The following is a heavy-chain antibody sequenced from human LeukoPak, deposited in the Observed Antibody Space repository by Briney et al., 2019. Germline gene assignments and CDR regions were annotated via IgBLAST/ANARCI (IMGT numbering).Heavy chain of an antibody. CDR1: GYTFTGYY. V-gene: IGHV1-2*02. Sequence: ASVKVSCKASGYTFTGYYMHWVRQAPGQGLEWMGWINPNSGGTNYAQKFQGRVTMTRDTSISTAYMELSRLRPDDTAVYYCARVGVRYRRMDVWGKGTTVTVSS. J-gene: IGHJ6*04. CDR3: ARVGVRYRRMDV. D-gene: IGHD3-10*01. CDR2: INPNSGGT.